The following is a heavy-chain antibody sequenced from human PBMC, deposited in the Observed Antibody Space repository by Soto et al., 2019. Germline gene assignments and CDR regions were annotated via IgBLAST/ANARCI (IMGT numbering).Heavy chain of an antibody. D-gene: IGHD2-2*01. V-gene: IGHV3-23*01. CDR1: GFTFSSDA. CDR2: ISGSGGST. Sequence: EVQLFESGGGLVQPGGSLRLSCAASGFTFSSDAMRWVRQAPVKGLEWISAISGSGGSTYYADSVKGRFTISRDNSKNTVYLQMSSLRAEDTAVYCCAKDLGARQIVVGPAGWFDPWGQGSLVTVS. CDR3: AKDLGARQIVVGPAGWFDP. J-gene: IGHJ5*02.